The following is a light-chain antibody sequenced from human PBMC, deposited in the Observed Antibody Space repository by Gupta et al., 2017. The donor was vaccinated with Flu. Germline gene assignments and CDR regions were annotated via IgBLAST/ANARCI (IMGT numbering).Light chain of an antibody. V-gene: IGKV3-20*01. CDR3: QRHGGSPKWT. J-gene: IGKJ1*01. CDR2: GAS. CDR1: QSLSANF. Sequence: ETVLTQSPGTLSLSPGERATLSCRASQSLSANFLAWYQQKPGQAPRLLIYGASSRATGIPDRFSGSGSGTDFTLTISRLEPEDFAVYYCQRHGGSPKWTFGQGTKVEIK.